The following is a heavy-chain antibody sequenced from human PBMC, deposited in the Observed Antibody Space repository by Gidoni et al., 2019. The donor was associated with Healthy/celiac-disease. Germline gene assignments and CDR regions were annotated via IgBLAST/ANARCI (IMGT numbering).Heavy chain of an antibody. CDR1: GSPFSSDG. V-gene: IGHV3-33*01. CDR2: IWYDRSNK. D-gene: IGHD6-6*01. Sequence: VQLVESGGGVVQLGRSLRLPCAASGSPFSSDGRTWVRQAPGKGLEWVAVIWYDRSNKSYADSVKGRFTISRDNSKNTLYLQMNSLRAEDTAVYYCARAIAALYYYGMDVWGQGTTVTVSS. J-gene: IGHJ6*02. CDR3: ARAIAALYYYGMDV.